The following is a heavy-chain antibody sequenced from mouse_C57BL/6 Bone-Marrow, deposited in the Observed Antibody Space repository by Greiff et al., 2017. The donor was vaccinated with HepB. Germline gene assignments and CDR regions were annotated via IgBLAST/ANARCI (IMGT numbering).Heavy chain of an antibody. D-gene: IGHD1-2*01. V-gene: IGHV14-4*01. CDR3: TTSYYGPHFDY. Sequence: EVQLQQSGAELVRPGASVKLSCTASGFNIKDYYMHWVKQRPEQGLEWIGWIDPENGDTEYASKFQGKATITADTSSNTAYLQLSSLTSEDTAVYYCTTSYYGPHFDYWGQGTTLTVSS. CDR2: IDPENGDT. J-gene: IGHJ2*01. CDR1: GFNIKDYY.